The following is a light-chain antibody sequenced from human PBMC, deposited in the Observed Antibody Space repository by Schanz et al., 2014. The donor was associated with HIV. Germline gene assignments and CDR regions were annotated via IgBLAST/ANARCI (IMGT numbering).Light chain of an antibody. CDR2: DVT. CDR3: CSYTSETVV. V-gene: IGLV2-11*01. CDR1: SSDVGGYDY. Sequence: QSALTQPRSVSGSPGQSVTISCTGTSSDVGGYDYVSWYQQHPGKAPKLMIYDVTKRPSGVPDRFSGSKSGNTASLTISGLQAEDEADYYCCSYTSETVVFGGGTKLTVL. J-gene: IGLJ2*01.